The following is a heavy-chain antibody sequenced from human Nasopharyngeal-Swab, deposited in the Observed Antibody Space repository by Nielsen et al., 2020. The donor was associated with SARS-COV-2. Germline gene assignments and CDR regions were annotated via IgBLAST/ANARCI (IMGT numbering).Heavy chain of an antibody. CDR2: IYPGDSDT. D-gene: IGHD2-21*01. CDR3: ARRAYCGGDCYYYGMDV. J-gene: IGHJ6*02. CDR1: GYSFTSYW. Sequence: KVSCKGSGYSFTSYWIGWVRQMPGKGLEWMGIIYPGDSDTRYSPSFQGQVTISADKSTSTAYLQWSSLKASDTATYYCARRAYCGGDCYYYGMDVWGQGTTVTVSS. V-gene: IGHV5-51*01.